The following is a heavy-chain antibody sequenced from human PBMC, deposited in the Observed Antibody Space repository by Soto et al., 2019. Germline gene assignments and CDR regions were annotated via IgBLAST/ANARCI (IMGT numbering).Heavy chain of an antibody. J-gene: IGHJ5*02. V-gene: IGHV4-59*01. CDR3: ARDRGYCSSTSCYPTWFDP. CDR2: IYYSGST. D-gene: IGHD2-2*01. CDR1: GGSISSYY. Sequence: SETLSLTCTVSGGSISSYYWIWIRQPPGKGLEWIGYIYYSGSTNYNPSLKSRVTISVDTSKNQFSLKLSSVTAADTAVYYCARDRGYCSSTSCYPTWFDPWGQGTLVTVS.